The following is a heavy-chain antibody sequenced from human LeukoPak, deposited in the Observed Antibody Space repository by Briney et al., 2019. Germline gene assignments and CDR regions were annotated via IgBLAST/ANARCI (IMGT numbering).Heavy chain of an antibody. CDR3: ARVSYDSSGYYYDGAYDY. CDR1: GYTFTGYY. CDR2: INPNSGGT. Sequence: ASVKVSCKASGYTFTGYYMHWVRQAPGQGLEWMGWINPNSGGTNYAQKFQGRVTMTRDTSISTAYMELSGLRSDDTAVYYCARVSYDSSGYYYDGAYDYWGQGTLVTVSS. J-gene: IGHJ4*02. V-gene: IGHV1-2*02. D-gene: IGHD3-22*01.